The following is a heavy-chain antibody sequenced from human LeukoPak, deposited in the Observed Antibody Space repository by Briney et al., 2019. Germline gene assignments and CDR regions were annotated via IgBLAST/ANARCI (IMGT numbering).Heavy chain of an antibody. D-gene: IGHD3-3*01. CDR1: GYTFTSYG. J-gene: IGHJ4*02. CDR3: VRVRRITIFGVIIEGFTDY. Sequence: SVKVSCKASGYTFTSYGISWVRQAPGQGLEWMGWISAYNGNTNYAQKLQGRVTMTTDTSTSTAYMELRSLRSDDTAVYYCVRVRRITIFGVIIEGFTDYWGQGTLVTVSS. CDR2: ISAYNGNT. V-gene: IGHV1-18*01.